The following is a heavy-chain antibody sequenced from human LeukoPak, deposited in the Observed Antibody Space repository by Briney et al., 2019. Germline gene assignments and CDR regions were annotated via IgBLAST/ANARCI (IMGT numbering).Heavy chain of an antibody. CDR3: ARDRGYGSGSYYIDY. D-gene: IGHD3-10*01. CDR1: GFTFSSYG. V-gene: IGHV3-30*03. Sequence: PGRSLRLSCAASGFTFSSYGMHWVRQAPGKGLEWVAVISYDGSNKYYADSVKGRFTISRDNSKNTLYLQMNSLRAEDTAVYYCARDRGYGSGSYYIDYWGQGTLVTVSS. CDR2: ISYDGSNK. J-gene: IGHJ4*02.